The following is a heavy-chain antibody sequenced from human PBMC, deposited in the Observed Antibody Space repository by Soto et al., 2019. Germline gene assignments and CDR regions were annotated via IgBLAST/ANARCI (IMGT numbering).Heavy chain of an antibody. D-gene: IGHD3-3*01. CDR1: GFTFSSYS. Sequence: GGSLRLSCAASGFTFSSYSMNWVRQAPGKGLEWVSSISSSSYIYYADSVKGRFTISRDNAKNSLYLQMNSLRAEDTAVYYCARDRNYDFWSGYRNWFDPWGQGTLVTVS. J-gene: IGHJ5*02. CDR3: ARDRNYDFWSGYRNWFDP. CDR2: ISSSSYI. V-gene: IGHV3-21*01.